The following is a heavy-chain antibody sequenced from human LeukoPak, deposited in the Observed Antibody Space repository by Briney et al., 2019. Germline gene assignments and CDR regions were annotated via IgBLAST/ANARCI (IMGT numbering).Heavy chain of an antibody. CDR3: SKDGLLDGYNDLRWYFDL. V-gene: IGHV3-30*02. Sequence: GGSLRLSCAASGFTFSSYVMHWVRQAPGKGLEGVAFIWFDGSNKYYADSVKGRFTISRDNSKNTLYLEMNSIKADEPAVDYFSKDGLLDGYNDLRWYFDLSGRGTLGTASS. CDR1: GFTFSSYV. CDR2: IWFDGSNK. J-gene: IGHJ2*01. D-gene: IGHD5-24*01.